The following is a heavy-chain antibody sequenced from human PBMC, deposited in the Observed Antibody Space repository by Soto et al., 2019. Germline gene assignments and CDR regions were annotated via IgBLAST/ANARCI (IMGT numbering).Heavy chain of an antibody. J-gene: IGHJ4*02. CDR2: ISWNGESV. CDR3: VKDTYLSVGASHFDF. Sequence: EVQLVESGGGLVQPGRSLSLSCAASGFNFDDYAMHWVRQPPGKGLEWVAGISWNGESVSYADSVKGRFTISRDNAKNSLSLHMASLRAEDTAFYYCVKDTYLSVGASHFDFWGQGALVTVSS. CDR1: GFNFDDYA. V-gene: IGHV3-9*01. D-gene: IGHD1-26*01.